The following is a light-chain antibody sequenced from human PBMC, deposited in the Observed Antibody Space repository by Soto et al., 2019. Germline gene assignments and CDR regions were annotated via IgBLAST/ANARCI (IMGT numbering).Light chain of an antibody. CDR3: RHWWRCPLA. Sequence: EIVLTQSPATLSLSPGERATLSCRASQSVSSYLAWYQQKPGQAPRLLIYDASNRATGIPARFSGSGSGTDFSLTISSLAPEDFAVDYCRHWWRCPLAFGRGTKLEIK. CDR1: QSVSSY. CDR2: DAS. V-gene: IGKV3-11*01. J-gene: IGKJ4*01.